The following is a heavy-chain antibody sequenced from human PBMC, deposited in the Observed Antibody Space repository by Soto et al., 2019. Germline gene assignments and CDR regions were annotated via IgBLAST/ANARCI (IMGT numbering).Heavy chain of an antibody. CDR1: GGTFSTFG. D-gene: IGHD6-19*01. J-gene: IGHJ6*02. V-gene: IGHV1-69*01. Sequence: QVQLVQSGAEVKKTGSSVKVSCKTSGGTFSTFGISWVRQAPGQGLEWMGGIIPIFGTANYAQKFQGRVTITADESTSTSYMEVNNLRSEDTAVYYCAKVRYSSPMGYYYGMDVWGQGTTVTVSS. CDR3: AKVRYSSPMGYYYGMDV. CDR2: IIPIFGTA.